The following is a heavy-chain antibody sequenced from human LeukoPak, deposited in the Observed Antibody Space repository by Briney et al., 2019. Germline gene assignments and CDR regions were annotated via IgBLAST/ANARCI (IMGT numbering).Heavy chain of an antibody. V-gene: IGHV4-4*07. CDR1: GGSISSYY. CDR2: IYTSGST. J-gene: IGHJ4*02. Sequence: SETLSLTCAVSGGSISSYYWSWIRQPAGKGLEWIGRIYTSGSTNYNPSLKSRVTMSVDTSKNQFSLKLSSVTAADTAVYFCARGISRAKTDYWGQGTLVTVSS. CDR3: ARGISRAKTDY.